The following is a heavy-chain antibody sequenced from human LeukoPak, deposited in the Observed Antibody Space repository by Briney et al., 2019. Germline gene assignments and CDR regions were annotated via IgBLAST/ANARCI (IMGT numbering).Heavy chain of an antibody. D-gene: IGHD3-10*01. CDR2: IYYSGST. CDR1: GGSISSYY. CDR3: AARRAVRGARKDYYMDV. Sequence: SETLPLTCTVSGGSISSYYWSWIRQPPGKGLEWIGYIYYSGSTNYNPSLKSRVTISVDTSKNQFSLKLSSVTAADTAVYYCAARRAVRGARKDYYMDVWGKGTTVTVSS. J-gene: IGHJ6*03. V-gene: IGHV4-59*01.